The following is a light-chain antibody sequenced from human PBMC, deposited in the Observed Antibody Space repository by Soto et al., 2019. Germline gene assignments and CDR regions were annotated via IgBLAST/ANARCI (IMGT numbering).Light chain of an antibody. CDR3: QHYNTWT. CDR2: KAS. CDR1: QSISNW. V-gene: IGKV1-5*03. J-gene: IGKJ1*01. Sequence: DIQMTQSPSTLSASVGDRVTISCRASQSISNWLAWYQQKPGKAPKLLIYKASSLESGVPSRFSGSGSGTEFSLTISSLQADDFGSYYCQHYNTWTFGPGTKVDIK.